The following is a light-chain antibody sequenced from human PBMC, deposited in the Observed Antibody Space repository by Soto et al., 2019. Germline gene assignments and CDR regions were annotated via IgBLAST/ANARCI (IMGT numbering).Light chain of an antibody. Sequence: ESVLTQSPATLSLSPGERATLCCGASQSVSSYLAWYQQKPGQAPRLLIYGASSRATGIPDRFSGSGSGTDFTLTISRLEPEDFAVYYCQQYGSSLITFGQGTRLEIK. CDR2: GAS. CDR1: QSVSSY. J-gene: IGKJ5*01. V-gene: IGKV3-20*01. CDR3: QQYGSSLIT.